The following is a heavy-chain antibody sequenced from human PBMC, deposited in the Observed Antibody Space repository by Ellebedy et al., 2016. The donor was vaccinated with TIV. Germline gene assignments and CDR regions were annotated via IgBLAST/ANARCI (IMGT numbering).Heavy chain of an antibody. J-gene: IGHJ4*02. CDR2: IYYSGST. CDR3: ARTSYYDSSGYPLFDY. V-gene: IGHV4-39*01. CDR1: GGSISSGDYY. Sequence: MPGGSLRLSCTVSGGSISSGDYYWSWLRQPPGKGLEWIGSIYYSGSTYYNPSLKSRVTISVDTSKNQFSLKLSSVTAADTAVFYCARTSYYDSSGYPLFDYWGQGTLVTVSS. D-gene: IGHD3-22*01.